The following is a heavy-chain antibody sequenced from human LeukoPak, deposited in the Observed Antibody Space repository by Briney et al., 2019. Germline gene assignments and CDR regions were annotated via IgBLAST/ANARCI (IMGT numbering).Heavy chain of an antibody. V-gene: IGHV4-61*02. CDR3: ARGRGGPYYFDY. Sequence: SETLSLTCTVSGGSISSGSYYWSWIRQPAGKGLEWIGRIYTSGSTNYNPSLNSRVTISVDTSKNQFSLKLSSVTAADTAVYYCARGRGGPYYFDYWGQGSLVTVSS. J-gene: IGHJ4*02. D-gene: IGHD3-10*01. CDR1: GGSISSGSYY. CDR2: IYTSGST.